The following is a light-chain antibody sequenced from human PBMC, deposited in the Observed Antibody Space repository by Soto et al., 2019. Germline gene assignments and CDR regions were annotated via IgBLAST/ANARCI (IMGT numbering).Light chain of an antibody. V-gene: IGLV2-8*01. CDR1: SSDVGAFNY. CDR3: SSYAGINIYV. J-gene: IGLJ1*01. Sequence: LTQPPCASGSPGQSITISCTGTSSDVGAFNYVSWYQQHPGKAPKLMIFEINKRPSGVPDRFSGSKSGNTASLTVSGLQAEDEADYYCSSYAGINIYVFGGGTRSP. CDR2: EIN.